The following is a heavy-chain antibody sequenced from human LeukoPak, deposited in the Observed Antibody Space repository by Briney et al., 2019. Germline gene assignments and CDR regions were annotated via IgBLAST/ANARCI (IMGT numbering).Heavy chain of an antibody. CDR3: ARGGDIVVVPAAMQGAYNWFDA. CDR1: GFTFSSYE. J-gene: IGHJ5*02. Sequence: GGSLRLSCAASGFTFSSYEMNWVRQAPGKGLEWVSYISSSGSTIYYADSVKGRFTISRDNAKNSLYLQMNSLRAEDTAVYYCARGGDIVVVPAAMQGAYNWFDAWGQGTLVTVSS. CDR2: ISSSGSTI. D-gene: IGHD2-2*01. V-gene: IGHV3-48*03.